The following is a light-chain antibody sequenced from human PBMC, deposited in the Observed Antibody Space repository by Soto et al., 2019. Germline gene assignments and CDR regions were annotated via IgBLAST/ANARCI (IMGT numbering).Light chain of an antibody. J-gene: IGLJ3*02. V-gene: IGLV1-44*01. CDR1: TSNIGSNI. CDR2: DNN. CDR3: AAWDDSLNVLV. Sequence: QSVLTQPPSASGTPGQRITISCSGRTSNIGSNIVAWYQHLPGTAPKLLIYDNNQRPSGVPDRFFGSKSGTSASLAISGLQPDDEAHYYCAAWDDSLNVLVFGGGTQMTVL.